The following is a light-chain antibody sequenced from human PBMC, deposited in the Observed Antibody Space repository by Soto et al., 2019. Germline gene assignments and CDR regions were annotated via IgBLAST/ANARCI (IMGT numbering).Light chain of an antibody. Sequence: DIPMTQSPSSLSASVGQRVTITCRASQAITTYLNWYRQKPGKAPSLLIYGTSTLLSGVPSRFSSSGSGTEFTSTITSLQPEDYAAYYCDQNYDTPYTFGQGNKLEIK. V-gene: IGKV1-39*01. CDR1: QAITTY. CDR3: DQNYDTPYT. J-gene: IGKJ2*01. CDR2: GTS.